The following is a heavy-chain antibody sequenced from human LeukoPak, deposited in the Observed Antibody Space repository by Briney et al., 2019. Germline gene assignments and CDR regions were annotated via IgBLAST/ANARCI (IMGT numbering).Heavy chain of an antibody. CDR3: ARDAYYYGPGSYYNAAFDI. V-gene: IGHV1-46*01. CDR1: GYTFTSYY. Sequence: ASVKVSCKASGYTFTSYYMHWVRQAPGQGLEWMGIINPSGGSTSYAQKFQGRVAMTRDTSTSTVYMELSSLRSEDTAVYYCARDAYYYGPGSYYNAAFDIWGQGTMVTVSS. D-gene: IGHD3-10*01. CDR2: INPSGGST. J-gene: IGHJ3*02.